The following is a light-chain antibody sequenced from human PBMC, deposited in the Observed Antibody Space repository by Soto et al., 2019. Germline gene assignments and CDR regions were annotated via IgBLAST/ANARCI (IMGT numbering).Light chain of an antibody. V-gene: IGKV1-5*03. J-gene: IGKJ1*01. CDR3: QQYNSYWT. CDR2: KAS. CDR1: QSISSW. Sequence: DIQMTQSPSTLSASVGDRVTITCRASQSISSWLAWYQQKPWKAPKLLIYKASSLESGVPSRFSGSGSGTELTLTISSLQPDDFATYYFQQYNSYWTFGQGTKVEI.